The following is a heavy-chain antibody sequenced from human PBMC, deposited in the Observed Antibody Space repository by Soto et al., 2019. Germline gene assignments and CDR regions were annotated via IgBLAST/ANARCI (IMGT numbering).Heavy chain of an antibody. D-gene: IGHD2-15*01. CDR1: GFTFSSYG. V-gene: IGHV3-30*18. J-gene: IGHJ4*02. CDR2: ISYDGSNK. CDR3: AKEPRRWYYFDY. Sequence: QVQLVESGGGVVQPGRSLRLSCAASGFTFSSYGMHWVRQAPGKGLEWVAVISYDGSNKYYADSVKGRFTISRDNSKNTLYLQMNSLRAEDTAVYYCAKEPRRWYYFDYWGQGTLVTVSS.